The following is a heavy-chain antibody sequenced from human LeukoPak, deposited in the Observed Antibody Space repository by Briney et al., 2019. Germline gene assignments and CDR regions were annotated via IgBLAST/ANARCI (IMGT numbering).Heavy chain of an antibody. CDR3: ASYVPMVRGVNVRFDY. Sequence: GASVKVSCKASGYTFTSYAMHWVRQAPGQRLEWMGWINAGNGNTKYSQKFQGRVTITRDTSASTAYMELSSLRSEDTAVYYCASYVPMVRGVNVRFDYWGQGTLVTVSS. J-gene: IGHJ4*02. CDR2: INAGNGNT. V-gene: IGHV1-3*01. CDR1: GYTFTSYA. D-gene: IGHD3-10*01.